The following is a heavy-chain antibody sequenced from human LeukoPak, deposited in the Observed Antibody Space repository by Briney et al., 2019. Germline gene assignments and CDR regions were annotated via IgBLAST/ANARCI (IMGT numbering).Heavy chain of an antibody. CDR1: GFTFDDYG. D-gene: IGHD2-2*02. V-gene: IGHV3-20*04. CDR3: ARDLGFLPAAIGDY. J-gene: IGHJ4*02. CDR2: INWNGGST. Sequence: PGGSLRLSCAASGFTFDDYGMSWVRQAPGKGLEWVSGINWNGGSTGYADSVKGRFTISRDNAKNSLHLQMNSLRAEDTALYYCARDLGFLPAAIGDYWGQGTLVTVSS.